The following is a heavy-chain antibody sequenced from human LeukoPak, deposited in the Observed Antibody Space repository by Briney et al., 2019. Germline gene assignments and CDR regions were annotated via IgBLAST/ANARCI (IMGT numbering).Heavy chain of an antibody. CDR2: ISWNSGSI. J-gene: IGHJ4*02. D-gene: IGHD3-22*01. Sequence: QAGGSLRLSCAASGFTFDDYGMSWVRQAPGKGLEWVSGISWNSGSIGYADSVKGRFTISRDNAKNSLYLQLNSLRAEDTAVYYCAKRHYYEGSGYGICFDYGGQGTLVTVSS. V-gene: IGHV3-9*01. CDR3: AKRHYYEGSGYGICFDY. CDR1: GFTFDDYG.